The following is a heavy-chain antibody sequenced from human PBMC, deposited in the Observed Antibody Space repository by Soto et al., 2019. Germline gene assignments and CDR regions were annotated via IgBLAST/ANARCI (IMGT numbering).Heavy chain of an antibody. Sequence: SETLSLTCTVSGGSISSGGYYWSWIRQHPGKGLEWIGYIYYSGSTYYNPSLKSRVTISVDTSKNQFSLKLSSVTAADTAVYYCARAAAFDYGDSTWYFDYWGQGTLVTVSS. D-gene: IGHD4-17*01. J-gene: IGHJ4*02. CDR3: ARAAAFDYGDSTWYFDY. CDR1: GGSISSGGYY. CDR2: IYYSGST. V-gene: IGHV4-31*03.